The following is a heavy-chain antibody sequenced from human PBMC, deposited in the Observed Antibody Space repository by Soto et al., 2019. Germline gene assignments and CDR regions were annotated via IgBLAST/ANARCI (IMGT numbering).Heavy chain of an antibody. CDR2: ISYDGSNK. V-gene: IGHV3-30*03. CDR1: GFPFTTYG. CDR3: VGXXXXXDY. D-gene: IGHD3-10*02. Sequence: QVQLVESGGGVVQPGRSLRLSCAASGFPFTTYGMHWVREGPGKGLEWVAVISYDGSNKYYADSVKGRFTISRDNSKXXXXXXXXXXXXXXXXXYXCVGXXXXXDYRGQGTLVTVSS. J-gene: IGHJ4*02.